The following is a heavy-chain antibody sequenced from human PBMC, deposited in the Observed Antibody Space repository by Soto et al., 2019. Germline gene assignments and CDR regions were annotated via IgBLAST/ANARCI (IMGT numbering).Heavy chain of an antibody. CDR2: ISGSGGST. D-gene: IGHD2-8*01. CDR1: GFTFSSCA. Sequence: PGGSLRLSCAASGFTFSSCAMSWVRQAPGKGLEWVSAISGSGGSTYYADSVKGRFTISRDNSKNTLYLQMNSLRAEDTAVYYCAKEIVLMVYATYNWFDPWGQGTLVTVSS. J-gene: IGHJ5*02. CDR3: AKEIVLMVYATYNWFDP. V-gene: IGHV3-23*01.